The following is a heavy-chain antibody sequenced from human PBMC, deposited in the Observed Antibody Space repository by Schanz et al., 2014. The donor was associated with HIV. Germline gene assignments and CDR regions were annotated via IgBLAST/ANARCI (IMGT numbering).Heavy chain of an antibody. D-gene: IGHD2-2*01. CDR3: ARDLVGTRGWFDP. Sequence: VQLVQSGAEVKKPGASVKVSCKASGYIFTIYSLHWVRQAPGQGLEWMGMINPSGGSTRYAQKFQGRVTMTTDTSTSTAYMELRNLRSDDTAVYYCARDLVGTRGWFDPWGQGTLVTVSS. J-gene: IGHJ5*02. V-gene: IGHV1-46*01. CDR1: GYIFTIYS. CDR2: INPSGGST.